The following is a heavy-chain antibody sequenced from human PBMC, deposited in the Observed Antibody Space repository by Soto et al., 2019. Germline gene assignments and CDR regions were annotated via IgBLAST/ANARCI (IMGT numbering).Heavy chain of an antibody. CDR3: ARGYDILTGYYSFDY. Sequence: PSETLSVTCTVSGGSISSGVYYWSWIRHHPGKGLEWIGYIYYSGSTYYNPSLKSRVTISVDTSKNQFSLKLSSVTAADTAVYYCARGYDILTGYYSFDYWGQGTLVTVSS. V-gene: IGHV4-31*03. D-gene: IGHD3-9*01. CDR2: IYYSGST. J-gene: IGHJ4*02. CDR1: GGSISSGVYY.